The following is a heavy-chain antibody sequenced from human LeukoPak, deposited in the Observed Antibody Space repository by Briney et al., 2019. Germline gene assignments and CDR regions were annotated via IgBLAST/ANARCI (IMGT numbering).Heavy chain of an antibody. Sequence: SVKVSCKASGGTFSSYAISWVRQAPGQGLEWMGGIIPIFGTANYAQKFQGRVTITADESTSTAYMELSSLRSEDTAVYYCARDRYSGGYLFVAFDIWGQGTMVTVSS. CDR1: GGTFSSYA. CDR2: IIPIFGTA. V-gene: IGHV1-69*01. CDR3: ARDRYSGGYLFVAFDI. J-gene: IGHJ3*02. D-gene: IGHD1-26*01.